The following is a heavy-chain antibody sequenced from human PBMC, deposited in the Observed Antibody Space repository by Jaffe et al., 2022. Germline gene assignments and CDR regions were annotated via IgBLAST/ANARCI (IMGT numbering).Heavy chain of an antibody. CDR1: GGSISSGSYY. D-gene: IGHD5-12*01. CDR2: IYTSGST. CDR3: ARGGSGYDGEDFYWYFDL. Sequence: QVQLQESGPGLVKPSQTLSLTCTVSGGSISSGSYYWSWIRQPAGKGLEWIGRIYTSGSTNYNPSLKSRVTISVDTSKNQFSLKLSSVTAADTAVYYCARGGSGYDGEDFYWYFDLWGRGTLVTVSS. V-gene: IGHV4-61*02. J-gene: IGHJ2*01.